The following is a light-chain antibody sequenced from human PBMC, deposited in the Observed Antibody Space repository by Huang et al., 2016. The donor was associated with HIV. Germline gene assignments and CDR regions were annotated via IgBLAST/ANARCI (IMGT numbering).Light chain of an antibody. CDR3: QQSYSLLT. CDR1: QSISSY. CDR2: AAS. Sequence: DIQMTQSPSSLSASVGDSVTITCRASQSISSYLHWYQQKTGKAPKLLIYAASSLQSGVAAMFSGSGSGTDFTLTISSLQPEDFATYYCQQSYSLLTFGGGTKVEIK. V-gene: IGKV1-39*01. J-gene: IGKJ4*01.